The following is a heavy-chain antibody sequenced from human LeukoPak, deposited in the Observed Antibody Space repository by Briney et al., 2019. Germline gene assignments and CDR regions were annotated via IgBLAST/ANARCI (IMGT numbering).Heavy chain of an antibody. J-gene: IGHJ4*02. CDR2: ISSSSSYT. CDR1: GFTFSDYY. D-gene: IGHD3-22*01. CDR3: ASYRVENYYDSSGYFDY. Sequence: GGSLRLSCAVSGFTFSDYYMSWIRQAPGKGLEWVSYISSSSSYTNYADSVKGRFTISRDNAKNSLYLQMNSLRAEDTAVYYCASYRVENYYDSSGYFDYWGQGTLVTVSS. V-gene: IGHV3-11*03.